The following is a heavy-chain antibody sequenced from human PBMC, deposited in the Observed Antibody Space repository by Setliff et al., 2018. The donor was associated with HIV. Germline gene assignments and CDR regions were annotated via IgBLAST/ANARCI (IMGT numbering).Heavy chain of an antibody. V-gene: IGHV4-59*01. CDR2: IYYSGRT. Sequence: NPSETLSLTCSVSGGSISRNYWSWIRQPPGKGLEWIGYIYYSGRTNYNPSLKSRVTISVDTSKNQFSLKLSSVTAADTAVYYCARARAAAGTQGTFDYWGQGTLVTVSS. D-gene: IGHD6-13*01. CDR1: GGSISRNY. J-gene: IGHJ4*02. CDR3: ARARAAAGTQGTFDY.